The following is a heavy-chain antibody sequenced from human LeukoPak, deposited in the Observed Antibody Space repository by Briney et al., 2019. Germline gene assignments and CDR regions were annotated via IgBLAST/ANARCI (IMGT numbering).Heavy chain of an antibody. V-gene: IGHV1-2*06. CDR2: INRNSGGT. Sequence: ASVKVSCKASGYTFTGYYMHWVRHAPGQGLEWMVRINRNSGGTNYAQKFQGGVTMTRDTSISTAYMELSRLRSDDTAVYFCARVFKRREYSYGYLFGYSGHGTLVTVSS. J-gene: IGHJ4*01. CDR1: GYTFTGYY. CDR3: ARVFKRREYSYGYLFGY. D-gene: IGHD5-18*01.